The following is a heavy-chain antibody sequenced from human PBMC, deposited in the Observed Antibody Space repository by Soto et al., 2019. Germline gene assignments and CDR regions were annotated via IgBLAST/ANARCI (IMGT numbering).Heavy chain of an antibody. V-gene: IGHV2-5*02. CDR1: GFSLTYSGVG. J-gene: IGHJ3*01. D-gene: IGHD3-10*01. Sequence: QITLKESGPTLVKSTQTLTVTCTFSGFSLTYSGVGVGWIRQPPGKALEWLGVIYGDDDKTYSPSLENRLNITKDTSKNQVVLKMTKLGPVDTGTYFCAHRQGVCTSGRCHFGAFGVRGQGTMVTVTS. CDR3: AHRQGVCTSGRCHFGAFGV. CDR2: IYGDDDK.